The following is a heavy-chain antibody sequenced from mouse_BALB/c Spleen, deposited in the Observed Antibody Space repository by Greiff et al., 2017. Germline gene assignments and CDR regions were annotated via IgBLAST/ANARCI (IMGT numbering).Heavy chain of an antibody. D-gene: IGHD1-1*01. Sequence: EVQLQQSGAELVKPGASVKLSCTASGFNIKDTYMHWVKQRPEQGLEWIGRIDPANGNTKYDPKFQGKATITADTSSNTAYLQLSSLTSEDTAVYYCAIITTAGYWGQGTTLTVSS. CDR2: IDPANGNT. J-gene: IGHJ2*01. V-gene: IGHV14-3*02. CDR3: AIITTAGY. CDR1: GFNIKDTY.